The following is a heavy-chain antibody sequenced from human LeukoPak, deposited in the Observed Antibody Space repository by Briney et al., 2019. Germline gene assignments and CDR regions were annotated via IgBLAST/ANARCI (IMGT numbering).Heavy chain of an antibody. D-gene: IGHD2-2*01. CDR3: AKTYCGSPSCYLFDY. CDR1: GFTFSSYA. CDR2: ISESGDST. Sequence: PGGSLRLSCAASGFTFSSYAMSWVRQAAGKGLEWVSAISESGDSTNYADSVKGRFTISRDNSKNTLYLQMNSLRAEDTAIYYCAKTYCGSPSCYLFDYWGQGTLVTVSS. V-gene: IGHV3-23*01. J-gene: IGHJ4*02.